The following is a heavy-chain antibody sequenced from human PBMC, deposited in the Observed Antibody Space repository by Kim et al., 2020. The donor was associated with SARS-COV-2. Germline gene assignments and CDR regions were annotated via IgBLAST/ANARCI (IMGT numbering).Heavy chain of an antibody. D-gene: IGHD4-17*01. J-gene: IGHJ3*02. Sequence: SETLSLTCTVSGGSISSGGYYWSWIRQHPGKGLEWIGYIYYSGSTYYNPSLKSRVTISVDTSKNQFSLKLSSVTAADTAVYYCARDWGTYGDSDAFDIWGQGTMVTVSS. CDR3: ARDWGTYGDSDAFDI. CDR2: IYYSGST. CDR1: GGSISSGGYY. V-gene: IGHV4-31*03.